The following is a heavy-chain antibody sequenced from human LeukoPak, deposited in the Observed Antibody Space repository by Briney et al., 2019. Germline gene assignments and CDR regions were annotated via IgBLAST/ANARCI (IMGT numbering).Heavy chain of an antibody. CDR2: ISGSGGST. D-gene: IGHD6-19*01. CDR1: GFTFSSYA. CDR3: AKDHSSGWVYYYYYYGMDV. Sequence: AGGSLRLSCAASGFTFSSYAMSWVRQAPGKGLEWVSAISGSGGSTYYADSVKGRFTISRDNFKNTLYLQMNSLRAEDTAVYYCAKDHSSGWVYYYYYYGMDVWGQGTTVTVSS. V-gene: IGHV3-23*01. J-gene: IGHJ6*02.